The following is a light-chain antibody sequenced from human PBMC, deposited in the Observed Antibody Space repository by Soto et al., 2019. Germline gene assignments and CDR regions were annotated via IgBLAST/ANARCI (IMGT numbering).Light chain of an antibody. Sequence: DIVLTQSPATLSLSPGERATLSCKASQGVSSSHLAWYQQKVGQPPRLLLHDTSTRATGVPDRFSGSGSGTDFTLTISRLEPEDFAVYYCQQFGNSLYTFGQGTKVDIK. CDR3: QQFGNSLYT. CDR1: QGVSSSH. J-gene: IGKJ2*01. CDR2: DTS. V-gene: IGKV3-20*01.